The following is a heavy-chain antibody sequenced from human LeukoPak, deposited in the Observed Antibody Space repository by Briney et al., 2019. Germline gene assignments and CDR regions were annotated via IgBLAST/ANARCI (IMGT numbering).Heavy chain of an antibody. D-gene: IGHD3-22*01. CDR2: INHSGST. Sequence: SETLSLTCAIYGGSFSGYYWSWIRKPPGKGLEWIGEINHSGSTNYNPSLKSRVTISVDTSKNQFSLKLSSVTAADTAVYYCARVLLSDSSGYYGIDYWGQGTLVTVSS. CDR3: ARVLLSDSSGYYGIDY. V-gene: IGHV4-34*01. CDR1: GGSFSGYY. J-gene: IGHJ4*02.